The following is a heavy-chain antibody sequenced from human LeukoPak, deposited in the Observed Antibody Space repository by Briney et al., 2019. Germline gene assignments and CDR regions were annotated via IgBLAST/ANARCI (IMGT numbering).Heavy chain of an antibody. CDR1: GGTFSSYA. V-gene: IGHV1-69*13. Sequence: SVKLSCKASGGTFSSYAISWVRQAPGQGLEWMGGIIPIFGTANYAQKFQGRVTITADESTSTAYMELSSLRSEDTAVYYCAGGGCSSTSCYYQHWGQGTLVTVSS. CDR3: AGGGCSSTSCYYQH. CDR2: IIPIFGTA. D-gene: IGHD2-2*01. J-gene: IGHJ1*01.